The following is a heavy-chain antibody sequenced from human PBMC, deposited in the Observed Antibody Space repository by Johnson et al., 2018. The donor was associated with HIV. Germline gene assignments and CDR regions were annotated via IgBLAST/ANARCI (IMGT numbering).Heavy chain of an antibody. Sequence: QVQLVESGGGLVKPGGSLRLSCAASGFTFSDYYMSWILQAPGKGLEWVSYITGSGTVVYYADSVKGRFTISRDNAKNSLYLQMNSLRADDTAVYYCAGGGSDVFDIWGRGTMVTVSS. CDR3: AGGGSDVFDI. J-gene: IGHJ3*02. CDR1: GFTFSDYY. CDR2: ITGSGTVV. V-gene: IGHV3-11*04. D-gene: IGHD3-16*01.